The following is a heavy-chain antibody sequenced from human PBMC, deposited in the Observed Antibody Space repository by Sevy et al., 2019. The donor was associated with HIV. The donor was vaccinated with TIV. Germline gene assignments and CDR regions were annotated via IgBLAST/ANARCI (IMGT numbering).Heavy chain of an antibody. CDR1: GYTLTELS. J-gene: IGHJ4*02. D-gene: IGHD3-22*01. Sequence: ASVKVSCKVSGYTLTELSVHWVRQAPGKGLEWMATFDPEDDEEIYAQKFQGRVTMTEDTSTDTAYMELSSLRSEDTAVYYCATTKDYYDSSGYPFDYWGQGTLVTVSS. V-gene: IGHV1-24*01. CDR3: ATTKDYYDSSGYPFDY. CDR2: FDPEDDEE.